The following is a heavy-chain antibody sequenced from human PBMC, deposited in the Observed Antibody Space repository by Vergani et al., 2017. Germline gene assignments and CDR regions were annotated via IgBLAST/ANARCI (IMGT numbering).Heavy chain of an antibody. Sequence: EVELVESGGGLVQPGGSLRLSCAASGFTFNEYWMHWARQVPGQGLVWVSGMNGDGDTISYADSVKGRFTISRYNAKNTLFLEMNSLRAEDTAVYYCARARKFRFGVVWENWFDPWGQGTLVTVAS. CDR2: MNGDGDTI. J-gene: IGHJ5*02. V-gene: IGHV3-74*01. CDR1: GFTFNEYW. CDR3: ARARKFRFGVVWENWFDP. D-gene: IGHD3-3*01.